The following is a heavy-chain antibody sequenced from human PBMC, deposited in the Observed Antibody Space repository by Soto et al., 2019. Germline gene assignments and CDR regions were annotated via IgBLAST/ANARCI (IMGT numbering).Heavy chain of an antibody. CDR2: INSDGSST. V-gene: IGHV3-74*01. D-gene: IGHD1-7*01. CDR1: GFTFSSYW. J-gene: IGHJ4*02. Sequence: GGSLRLSCAASGFTFSSYWMHWVRQAPGKGLVWVSRINSDGSSTSYADSVKGRFTISRDNAKNTLYLQMNSLRAEDTAVYYCARFAGTTRSQSGFDYWGQGTLVTVSS. CDR3: ARFAGTTRSQSGFDY.